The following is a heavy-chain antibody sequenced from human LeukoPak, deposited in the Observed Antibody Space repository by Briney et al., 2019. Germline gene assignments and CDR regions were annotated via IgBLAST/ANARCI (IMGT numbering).Heavy chain of an antibody. Sequence: GGSLRLSCAASGFTFSDYYMSWIRQAPGKGLEWVSYISSSGSTIYYADSVKGRFTISRDNAKNSLYLQMNRLRAEDTAVYYCARVLYSNYLEYWGQGTLVTVSS. CDR3: ARVLYSNYLEY. V-gene: IGHV3-11*04. J-gene: IGHJ4*02. D-gene: IGHD4-11*01. CDR1: GFTFSDYY. CDR2: ISSSGSTI.